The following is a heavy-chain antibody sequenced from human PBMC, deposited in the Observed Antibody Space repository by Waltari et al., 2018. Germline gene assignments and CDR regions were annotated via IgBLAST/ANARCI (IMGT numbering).Heavy chain of an antibody. J-gene: IGHJ4*02. CDR1: GGALSNIA. D-gene: IGHD3-22*01. V-gene: IGHV1-69*14. Sequence: QVQLVQSGTEMQKPGSSVKVSCRASGGALSNIAISWVRQAPGQGLEWMGGVIPLFGVTNYAQKFQGRVTITADKSTSTAFVELRGLRFEDTAVYYCARDLMTTSYHSSGGFDYWGQGTLVTVSS. CDR3: ARDLMTTSYHSSGGFDY. CDR2: VIPLFGVT.